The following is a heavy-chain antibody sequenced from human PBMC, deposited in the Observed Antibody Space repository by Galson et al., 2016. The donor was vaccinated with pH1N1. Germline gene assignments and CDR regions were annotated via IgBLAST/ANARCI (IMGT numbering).Heavy chain of an antibody. J-gene: IGHJ4*02. CDR3: ARFTGGA. CDR1: GFTFSRYW. CDR2: IKEDGSAI. V-gene: IGHV3-7*01. Sequence: SLRLSCAASGFTFSRYWMHWVRQAPGKGLEWVANIKEDGSAIYYVDSVKGRFTISRDNARDSLYLQMNNLRAEDTAVSYCARFTGGAWGQGTLVTVSS. D-gene: IGHD2-8*02.